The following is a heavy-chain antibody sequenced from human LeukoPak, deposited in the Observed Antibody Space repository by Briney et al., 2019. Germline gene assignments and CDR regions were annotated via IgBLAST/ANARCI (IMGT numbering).Heavy chain of an antibody. Sequence: SETLSLTCTVSGGSISSYYWSWIRQPPGKGLEWIGYIYYSGSTNYNPSLKSRVTISVDTSKNQFSLKLRSVTAADTAVYYCARDTIGIGLRLGEFTDYWGQGTLVTVSS. CDR1: GGSISSYY. V-gene: IGHV4-59*12. J-gene: IGHJ4*02. D-gene: IGHD3-16*01. CDR3: ARDTIGIGLRLGEFTDY. CDR2: IYYSGST.